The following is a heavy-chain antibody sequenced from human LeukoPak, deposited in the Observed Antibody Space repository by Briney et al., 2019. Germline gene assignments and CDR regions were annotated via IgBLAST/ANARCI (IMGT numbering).Heavy chain of an antibody. CDR3: ARDLGVVTPRFDP. V-gene: IGHV1-8*03. Sequence: ASVKVSCKASGYTFTSYDINWVRQAPGQGLEWMGWMNPNSGNTGYAQKFQGRVTIGRNISRSTAYMELTSLRSKDTAVYYCARDLGVVTPRFDPWGQGTLVIVSS. D-gene: IGHD3-3*01. CDR2: MNPNSGNT. J-gene: IGHJ5*02. CDR1: GYTFTSYD.